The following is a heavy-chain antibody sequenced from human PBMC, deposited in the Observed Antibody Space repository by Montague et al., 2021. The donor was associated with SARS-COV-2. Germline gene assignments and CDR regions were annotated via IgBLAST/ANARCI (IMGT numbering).Heavy chain of an antibody. Sequence: SETLSLTYTVSGGSITNTSYYWGWIRQPPGKGLEWIGSIFYRGNTHYNASLKSRVTVSVDTSKNQFSLNLTSVTAADTALYYCARLTTSGSIAWGQGTLVTVSS. CDR2: IFYRGNT. J-gene: IGHJ5*02. V-gene: IGHV4-39*01. CDR1: GGSITNTSYY. D-gene: IGHD6-19*01. CDR3: ARLTTSGSIA.